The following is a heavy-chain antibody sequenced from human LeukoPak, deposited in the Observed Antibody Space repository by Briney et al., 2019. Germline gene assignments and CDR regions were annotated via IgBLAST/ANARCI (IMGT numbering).Heavy chain of an antibody. D-gene: IGHD6-19*01. CDR3: ARGAGWYEY. V-gene: IGHV4-59*01. CDR2: IHYSGST. CDR1: GGSINNYY. Sequence: SETLSLTCTVSGGSINNYYWSWLRQPPGKGLEWIGYIHYSGSTNYNFSLKSRVTISVDPSKSRFSLKLSSVTAADTAVYYCARGAGWYEYWGQGTLVTVSS. J-gene: IGHJ4*02.